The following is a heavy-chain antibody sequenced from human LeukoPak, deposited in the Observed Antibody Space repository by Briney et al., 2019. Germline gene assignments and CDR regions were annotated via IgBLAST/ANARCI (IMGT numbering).Heavy chain of an antibody. D-gene: IGHD3-16*01. V-gene: IGHV3-48*02. Sequence: GGSLRLSCAASGFTFTSYGINWVRQAPGKGLVWVSYINVISSAIYYADSVKGQFTISRDSAKNSVYLQMNSLRDEDTAVYYCARDQDYGFDYWGQGTLVTVSS. CDR3: ARDQDYGFDY. CDR2: INVISSAI. J-gene: IGHJ4*02. CDR1: GFTFTSYG.